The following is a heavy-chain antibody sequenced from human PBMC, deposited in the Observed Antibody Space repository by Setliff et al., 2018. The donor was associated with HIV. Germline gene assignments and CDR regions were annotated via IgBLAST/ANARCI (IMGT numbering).Heavy chain of an antibody. J-gene: IGHJ4*02. CDR1: GGSISRGSYS. CDR3: ARGLNYYGSGSYLPLGY. V-gene: IGHV4-39*01. D-gene: IGHD3-10*01. CDR2: ISYTGIT. Sequence: SETLSLTCTVSGGSISRGSYSWGWIRQPPGKGLEWIGSISYTGITNYNPSLKSRVTISVDTSQNQFSLKLSSVTAADTDVYYCARGLNYYGSGSYLPLGYWGQGTLVTVSS.